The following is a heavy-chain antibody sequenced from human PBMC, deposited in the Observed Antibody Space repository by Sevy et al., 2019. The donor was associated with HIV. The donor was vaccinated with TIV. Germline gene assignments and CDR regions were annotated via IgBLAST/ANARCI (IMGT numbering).Heavy chain of an antibody. D-gene: IGHD4-17*01. V-gene: IGHV3-30-3*01. CDR3: ARMVSGGLRWELIKENAFDI. J-gene: IGHJ3*02. CDR1: GFAFRDSA. CDR2: ISHGGSYE. Sequence: RLSCEASGFAFRDSAIHWVRQSPGKGLEWVALISHGGSYEYYVDSVKGRFTVSSDRSKNILYLQMDSLRAEDTAVYYCARMVSGGLRWELIKENAFDIWGQGTAVTVSS.